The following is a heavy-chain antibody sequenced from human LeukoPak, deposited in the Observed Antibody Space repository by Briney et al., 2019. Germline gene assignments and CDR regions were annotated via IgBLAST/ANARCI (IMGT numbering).Heavy chain of an antibody. D-gene: IGHD2-15*01. V-gene: IGHV3-49*03. CDR2: IRSKPYGGTT. Sequence: PGGSLRLSCTGSGFTFGDYAMSWFRQAPGKGLEWVGFIRSKPYGGTTQYAASVKGRFTISRDDSKRIVYLQMNSLKTEDTAVYYCIRDQIGYCSGGSCPRFDPWGQGTLVTVSS. CDR3: IRDQIGYCSGGSCPRFDP. CDR1: GFTFGDYA. J-gene: IGHJ5*02.